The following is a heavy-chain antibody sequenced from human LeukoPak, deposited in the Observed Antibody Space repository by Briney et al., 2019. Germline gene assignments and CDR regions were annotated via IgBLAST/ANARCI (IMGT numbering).Heavy chain of an antibody. V-gene: IGHV3-30*03. J-gene: IGHJ4*02. D-gene: IGHD2-2*01. CDR1: GFTFSNFG. CDR2: ISYDGSNK. CDR3: ARGQQLGYCSSTSCYLRAYYFDY. Sequence: GGSLRLSCAASGFTFSNFGMHWVRQAPGKGLEWVALISYDGSNKYYADSVKGRFIISRDNSKNTLYLQMNSLRAEDTAVYYCARGQQLGYCSSTSCYLRAYYFDYWGQGTLVTVSS.